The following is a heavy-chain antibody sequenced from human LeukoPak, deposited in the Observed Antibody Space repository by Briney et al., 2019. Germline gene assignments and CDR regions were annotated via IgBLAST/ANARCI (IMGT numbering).Heavy chain of an antibody. V-gene: IGHV4-34*01. J-gene: IGHJ4*02. CDR3: ARDRYLYFDY. Sequence: SETLSLTCAVYGGSFSGYYWSWIRQPPGKGLEWIGEINHSGSTNYNPSLKSRVTISVDTSKNQFSLKLSSVTAADTAVYYCARDRYLYFDYWGQGTLVTVPS. D-gene: IGHD3-16*02. CDR1: GGSFSGYY. CDR2: INHSGST.